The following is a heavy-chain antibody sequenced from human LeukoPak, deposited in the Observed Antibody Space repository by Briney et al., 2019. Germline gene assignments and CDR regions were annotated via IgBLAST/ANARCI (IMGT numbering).Heavy chain of an antibody. V-gene: IGHV1-46*01. CDR3: ARELGYCSGGSCHDYYYMDV. D-gene: IGHD2-15*01. J-gene: IGHJ6*03. Sequence: ASVKVSCKASGYTFTSYYMHWVRQAPGQGLEWMGIINPSGGSTSYAQKFQGRVTMTRDMSTSTVYMELSSLRSEDTAVYYCARELGYCSGGSCHDYYYMDVWGKGTTVTVSS. CDR1: GYTFTSYY. CDR2: INPSGGST.